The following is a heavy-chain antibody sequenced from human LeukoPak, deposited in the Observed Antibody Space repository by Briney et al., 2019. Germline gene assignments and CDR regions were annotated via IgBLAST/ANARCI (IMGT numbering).Heavy chain of an antibody. Sequence: GGSLRLSCAGSGFSFSSHWMSWVRQAPGKGLEWVANTNDDGSEKNYVDSVKGRFTISRDNAKKSLFLQMNGLRADDTAVYFCLREEGAWGQGTLVTVSS. CDR2: TNDDGSEK. CDR3: LREEGA. V-gene: IGHV3-7*01. D-gene: IGHD3-16*01. CDR1: GFSFSSHW. J-gene: IGHJ5*02.